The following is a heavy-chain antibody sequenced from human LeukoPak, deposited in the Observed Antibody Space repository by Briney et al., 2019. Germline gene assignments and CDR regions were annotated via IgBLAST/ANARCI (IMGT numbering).Heavy chain of an antibody. CDR2: INAGNGNT. Sequence: ASVKVSCKASGYTFTTYAMHWVRQAPGQRLEWMRWINAGNGNTKYSQKFQGRVIITRDTSASKAYMELRSLRSEDTAIYYCARFTMTRGWFDPWGQGTLVIVSS. J-gene: IGHJ5*01. CDR3: ARFTMTRGWFDP. CDR1: GYTFTTYA. D-gene: IGHD3-22*01. V-gene: IGHV1-3*01.